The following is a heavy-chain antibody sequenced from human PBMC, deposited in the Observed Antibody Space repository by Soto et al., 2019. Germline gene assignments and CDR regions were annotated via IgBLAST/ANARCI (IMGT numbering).Heavy chain of an antibody. CDR3: ARWPQPRYTADPYAVDV. D-gene: IGHD3-16*02. CDR2: IVPSLDTT. Sequence: QVHLVQSGTEVQKPGSSVKVSCKASGGTFSSSGFGWVRQAPGQGLEWMGMIVPSLDTTNYAQKFQARVTITADEVTSTAYMESRSLRSEDTAVYYCARWPQPRYTADPYAVDVWGQGTRVIVSS. CDR1: GGTFSSSG. V-gene: IGHV1-69*11. J-gene: IGHJ6*02.